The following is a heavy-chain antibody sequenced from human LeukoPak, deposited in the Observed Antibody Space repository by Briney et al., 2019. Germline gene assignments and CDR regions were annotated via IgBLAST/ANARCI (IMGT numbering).Heavy chain of an antibody. J-gene: IGHJ6*04. V-gene: IGHV5-10-1*01. CDR2: IDPSDSYT. CDR3: ARSRRPPRYYYGMDV. D-gene: IGHD1-14*01. CDR1: EYSFTSYW. Sequence: GESLSTSWQGSEYSFTSYWISGVRQIPGKGLGWMGRIDPSDSYTNYSPSFQGHVTISAGKSISTAYLQWSSLKASDTAMYYCARSRRPPRYYYGMDVWGKGTTVTVSS.